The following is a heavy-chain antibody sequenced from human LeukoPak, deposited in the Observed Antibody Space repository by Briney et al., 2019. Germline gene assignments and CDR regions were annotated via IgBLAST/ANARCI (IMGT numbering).Heavy chain of an antibody. Sequence: GGSLRLSCAASGFTFSSYSMNWVRQAPGKGLEWVSSISSSSSYIYYADSVKGRFTISRDNSKNTLYLQMNSLRAEDTAVYYCAKSPKYSTTIGGKNNWFDPWGQGTLVTVSS. CDR1: GFTFSSYS. CDR3: AKSPKYSTTIGGKNNWFDP. J-gene: IGHJ5*02. V-gene: IGHV3-21*04. CDR2: ISSSSSYI. D-gene: IGHD6-6*01.